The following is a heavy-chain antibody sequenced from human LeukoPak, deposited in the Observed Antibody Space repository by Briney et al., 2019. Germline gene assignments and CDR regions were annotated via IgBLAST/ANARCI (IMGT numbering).Heavy chain of an antibody. J-gene: IGHJ4*02. CDR1: GFTFSDYY. CDR3: ARDRGAVTDVFDY. D-gene: IGHD6-19*01. CDR2: IRSSGTTI. Sequence: GGSLRLSCVASGFTFSDYYMSWIRQAPGKGLEWVSYIRSSGTTIHYADSVKGRFTISRDNAKNSLYLQMNSLRAEDTAVYYFARDRGAVTDVFDYWGQGTLVTVSS. V-gene: IGHV3-11*04.